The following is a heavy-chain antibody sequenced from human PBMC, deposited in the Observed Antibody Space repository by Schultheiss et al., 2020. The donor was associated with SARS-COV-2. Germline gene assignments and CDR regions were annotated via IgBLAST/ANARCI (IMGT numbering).Heavy chain of an antibody. CDR3: ARPEGPRADAFDI. CDR1: GVSISSSSYY. J-gene: IGHJ3*02. CDR2: IYYSGDT. V-gene: IGHV4-39*01. Sequence: GSLRLSCTVSGVSISSSSYYWGWIRQPPGKGLECIGSIYYSGDTYYNQSLKSRVTISVDTSKNQFSLKLSSVTAADTAVYYCARPEGPRADAFDIWGQGRVVTVSS.